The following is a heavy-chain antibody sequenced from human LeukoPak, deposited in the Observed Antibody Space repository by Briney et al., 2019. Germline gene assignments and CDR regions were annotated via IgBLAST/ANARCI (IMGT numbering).Heavy chain of an antibody. V-gene: IGHV4-4*08. CDR2: TSIRGHT. Sequence: SETLSLTCAVSGGSITDYQWGWIRQPPWEGLEWIGHTSIRGHTNCKPSLKSRVTISVDTSKSQVSLKLNSVTAADTAVYYCATGGETAGWFDPWGQGTLVTVSS. CDR3: ATGGETAGWFDP. CDR1: GGSITDYQ. D-gene: IGHD2-21*02. J-gene: IGHJ5*02.